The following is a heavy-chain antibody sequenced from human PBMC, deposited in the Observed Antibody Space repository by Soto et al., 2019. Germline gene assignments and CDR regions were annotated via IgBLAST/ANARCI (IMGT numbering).Heavy chain of an antibody. D-gene: IGHD3-3*01. CDR2: IYYSGST. J-gene: IGHJ3*02. Sequence: SETLSLTCTVSGGSISSGDYYWSWVRQPPGKGLEWIGYIYYSGSTYYNPSLKSRVTISVDTSKNQFSLKLSSVTAADTAVYYCASTPTYYDFWSGYPDAFDIWGQGTMVTVSS. V-gene: IGHV4-30-4*01. CDR1: GGSISSGDYY. CDR3: ASTPTYYDFWSGYPDAFDI.